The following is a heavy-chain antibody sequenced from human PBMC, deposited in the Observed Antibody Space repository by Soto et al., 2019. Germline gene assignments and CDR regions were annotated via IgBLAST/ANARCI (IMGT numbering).Heavy chain of an antibody. Sequence: GGSLRLSCGASGFTFSSYAISWGRQAPGKGLEWVSAISVSGGSTYYADSVKGRFTISRDNSKNTLYLQMNSLRAEDTAVYYCAKGVVVPAAGLGTFDYWGQGTLVTVSS. V-gene: IGHV3-23*01. J-gene: IGHJ4*02. CDR2: ISVSGGST. D-gene: IGHD2-2*01. CDR3: AKGVVVPAAGLGTFDY. CDR1: GFTFSSYA.